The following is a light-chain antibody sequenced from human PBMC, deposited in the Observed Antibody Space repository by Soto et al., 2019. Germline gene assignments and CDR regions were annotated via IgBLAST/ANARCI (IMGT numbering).Light chain of an antibody. V-gene: IGLV2-11*01. CDR1: SSDVGGSNY. Sequence: QSALTQPRSVSGSPGQSVTISCTGTSSDVGGSNYVSWYQQHPGKAPKLMIYDVSKRPSGVPDRFSGSKSGNTASLTISGLHADDEADYYCCSYAGSYTLVFGGGTKVTVL. J-gene: IGLJ2*01. CDR2: DVS. CDR3: CSYAGSYTLV.